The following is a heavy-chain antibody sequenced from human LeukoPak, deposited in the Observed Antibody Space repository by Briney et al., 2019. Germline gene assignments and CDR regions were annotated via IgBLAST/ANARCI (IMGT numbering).Heavy chain of an antibody. J-gene: IGHJ4*02. CDR3: ARAGGGYDGDYFDY. V-gene: IGHV3-7*01. Sequence: RPGGSLRLSCADSGFTFSSYWMSWVRQAPGKGLEWVANIKEDGSVQYYVDSVKGRFTISRDNAKNSLYLQMNSLRAEDTAVYYCARAGGGYDGDYFDYWGQGTLVTVSS. CDR1: GFTFSSYW. D-gene: IGHD5-12*01. CDR2: IKEDGSVQ.